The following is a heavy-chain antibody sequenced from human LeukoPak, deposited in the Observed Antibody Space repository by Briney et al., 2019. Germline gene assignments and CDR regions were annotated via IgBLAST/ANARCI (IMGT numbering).Heavy chain of an antibody. D-gene: IGHD4-17*01. V-gene: IGHV3-23*01. CDR2: ISGSGGST. J-gene: IGHJ4*02. CDR3: AKDDYGDYGAPFDY. Sequence: GGSLRLSCAASGFTVSSNYMSWVRQAPGKGLEWVSAISGSGGSTYYADSVKGRFTISRDNSKNTLYLQMNSLRAEDTAVYYCAKDDYGDYGAPFDYWGQGTLVTVSS. CDR1: GFTVSSNY.